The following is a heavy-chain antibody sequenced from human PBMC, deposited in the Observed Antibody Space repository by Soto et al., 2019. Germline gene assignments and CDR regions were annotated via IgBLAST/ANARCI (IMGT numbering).Heavy chain of an antibody. CDR3: AHTVGLVVVTSEDEYFQH. D-gene: IGHD2-15*01. CDR2: IYWDDDK. J-gene: IGHJ1*01. Sequence: QITLKESGPTLVKPTQTLTLTCTFSGFSLSTSGVGVGWIRQPPGKALEWLAVIYWDDDKSYSPSLKNRLTITKDTSKNQVVLTMTNMDPVDTATYYCAHTVGLVVVTSEDEYFQHWGQGTQVTVSS. V-gene: IGHV2-5*02. CDR1: GFSLSTSGVG.